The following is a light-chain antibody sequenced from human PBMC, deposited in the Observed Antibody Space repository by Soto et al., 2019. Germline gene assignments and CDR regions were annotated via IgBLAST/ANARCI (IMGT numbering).Light chain of an antibody. V-gene: IGKV1-39*01. CDR2: AAS. CDR3: QQSYSTPPT. J-gene: IGKJ1*01. Sequence: DMQITRSLSSLSASVGDRVTITCRASQSISSYLNWYQQKPGKAPKLLIYAASSLQSGVPSRFSGSGSGTDFTLTISSLQPEDFATYYCQQSYSTPPTFGQGTKVDIK. CDR1: QSISSY.